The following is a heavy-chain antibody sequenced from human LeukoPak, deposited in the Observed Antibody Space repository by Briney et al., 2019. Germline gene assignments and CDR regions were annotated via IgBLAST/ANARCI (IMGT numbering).Heavy chain of an antibody. J-gene: IGHJ4*02. Sequence: SQTLSLTCTVSGGSISSGGYYWSWIRQHPGTGLEWIGYIYYSGSTYYNPSLKSRVTISVDTSKNQFSLKLSSVTAADTAVYYRARDPGYSGFNFDYWGQGTLVTVSS. CDR3: ARDPGYSGFNFDY. V-gene: IGHV4-31*03. CDR2: IYYSGST. D-gene: IGHD5-12*01. CDR1: GGSISSGGYY.